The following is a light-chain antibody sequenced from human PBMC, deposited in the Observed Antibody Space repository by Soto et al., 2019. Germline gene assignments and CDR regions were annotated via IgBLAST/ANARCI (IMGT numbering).Light chain of an antibody. V-gene: IGKV3-15*01. CDR1: QSVSSN. CDR2: GAS. J-gene: IGKJ1*01. Sequence: EIVMTQSPATLSVSPGERATLSCRASQSVSSNLAWYQQKPGQAPRVLIYGASTRATGIPARFSGSGSGTEFTLTIGSLQSEDFAVYYCQQYNIWPRAFGQGTKVDIK. CDR3: QQYNIWPRA.